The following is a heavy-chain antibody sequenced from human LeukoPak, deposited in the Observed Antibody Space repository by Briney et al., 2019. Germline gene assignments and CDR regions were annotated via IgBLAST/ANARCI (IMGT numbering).Heavy chain of an antibody. CDR1: GFTFSSYA. D-gene: IGHD6-13*01. CDR2: ISGSGGST. V-gene: IGHV3-23*01. Sequence: PGGSLRLSCAASGFTFSSYAMSWVRQAPGNGLEWVSAISGSGGSTYYADSVKGRFTISRDNSKNTLYLQMNSLRAEDTAVYYCAKDVGSSWPRFYYYYGMDAWGQGTTVTVSS. J-gene: IGHJ6*02. CDR3: AKDVGSSWPRFYYYYGMDA.